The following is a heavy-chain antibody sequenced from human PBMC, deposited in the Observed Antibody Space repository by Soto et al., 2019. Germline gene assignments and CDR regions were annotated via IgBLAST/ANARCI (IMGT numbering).Heavy chain of an antibody. J-gene: IGHJ4*02. CDR1: GGSISISSYY. CDR2: IYYSGST. CDR3: ASQPFTYYYGSGTRFDY. V-gene: IGHV4-39*01. Sequence: SDTLSLTCTVSGGSISISSYYWGWIRQPPGKGLEWIGSIYYSGSTYYNPSLKSRVTISVDTSKNQFSLKLSSVTAADTAVYYCASQPFTYYYGSGTRFDYWGQGTLVTVSS. D-gene: IGHD3-10*01.